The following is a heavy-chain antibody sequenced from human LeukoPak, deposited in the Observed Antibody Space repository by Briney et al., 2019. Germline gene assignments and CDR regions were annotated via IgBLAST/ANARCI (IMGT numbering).Heavy chain of an antibody. J-gene: IGHJ5*02. CDR2: INSDGSSR. CDR1: GFTFSSYW. V-gene: IGHV3-74*01. CDR3: ARGLAVAGSSWFDP. D-gene: IGHD6-19*01. Sequence: GSLRLSCAASGFTFSSYWMHWVRQVPGKGLVWVSRINSDGSSRSYVDSVMGRFTISGDNAKNTLYLQLDSLRAEDTAVYYCARGLAVAGSSWFDPWGQGTLVSVSS.